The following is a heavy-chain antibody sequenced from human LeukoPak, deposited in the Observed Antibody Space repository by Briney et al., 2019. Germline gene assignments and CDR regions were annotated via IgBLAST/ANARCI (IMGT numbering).Heavy chain of an antibody. CDR3: ARVRTGIAAAGTGLGCTDY. CDR1: GGSFSGYY. J-gene: IGHJ4*02. Sequence: SETLSLTCAVYGGSFSGYYWSWIRQPPGKGLEWIGEINHSGSTNYNPSLKSRVTISVDTSKNQFSLKLSSVTAADTAVYYCARVRTGIAAAGTGLGCTDYWGQGTLVTVSS. CDR2: INHSGST. D-gene: IGHD6-13*01. V-gene: IGHV4-34*01.